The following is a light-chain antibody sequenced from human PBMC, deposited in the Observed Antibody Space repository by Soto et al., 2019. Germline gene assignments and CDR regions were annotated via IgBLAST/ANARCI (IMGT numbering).Light chain of an antibody. V-gene: IGKV3-20*01. CDR2: GAS. CDR3: QQYGKSAHT. Sequence: EIVLTQSPGTLSLSPGERATLSCRASQSGSGTYFAWYQQKPGQAPRLLIAGASRMATGIPDRFSGSGSGTDFTITISSLEPEDFAVYYCQQYGKSAHTFGGGTKVDIK. CDR1: QSGSGTY. J-gene: IGKJ4*01.